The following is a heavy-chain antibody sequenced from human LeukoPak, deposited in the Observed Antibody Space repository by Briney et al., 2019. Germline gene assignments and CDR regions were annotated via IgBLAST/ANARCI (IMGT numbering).Heavy chain of an antibody. CDR3: ARGETCGGDCYSIDY. V-gene: IGHV4-59*01. D-gene: IGHD2-21*02. J-gene: IGHJ4*02. Sequence: SETLSLTCAVYGGSFSGYYWSWIRQPPGKGLEWIGYIYYSGSTNYNPSLKSRVTISVDTSKNQFSLKLSSVTAADTAVYYCARGETCGGDCYSIDYWGQGTLVTVSS. CDR2: IYYSGST. CDR1: GGSFSGYY.